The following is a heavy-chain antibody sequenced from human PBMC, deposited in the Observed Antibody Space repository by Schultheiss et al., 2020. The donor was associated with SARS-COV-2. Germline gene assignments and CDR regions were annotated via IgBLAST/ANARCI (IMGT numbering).Heavy chain of an antibody. V-gene: IGHV1-18*04. CDR3: AAGRSYCGGDCYGGDAFDI. CDR1: GYTFTSYG. CDR2: ISAYNGNT. Sequence: ASVKVSCKASGYTFTSYGISWVRQAPGQGLEWMGWISAYNGNTNYAQKLQGRVTMTRDTSISTAYMELSRLRSDDTAVYYCAAGRSYCGGDCYGGDAFDIWGQGTMVTVSS. J-gene: IGHJ3*02. D-gene: IGHD2-21*02.